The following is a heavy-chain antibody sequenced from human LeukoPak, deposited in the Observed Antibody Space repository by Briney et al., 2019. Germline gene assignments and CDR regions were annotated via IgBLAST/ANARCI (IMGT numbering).Heavy chain of an antibody. CDR2: IYHSGST. D-gene: IGHD5-24*01. J-gene: IGHJ4*02. CDR3: ARARREMVDY. CDR1: GYSISSGYY. Sequence: SETLSLTCTVSGYSISSGYYWGWIRQPAGNGLEWIGSIYHSGSTYYNPSLKSRVTISVDTSKNQFSLKLSSVTAADTAVYYCARARREMVDYWGQGTLVTVSS. V-gene: IGHV4-38-2*02.